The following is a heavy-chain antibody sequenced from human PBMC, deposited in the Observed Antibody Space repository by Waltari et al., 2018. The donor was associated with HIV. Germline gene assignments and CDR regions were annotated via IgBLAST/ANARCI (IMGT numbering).Heavy chain of an antibody. Sequence: QVQLQESGPGLVKPSGTLSLTCAVSGGSISSSNWWSWVRQPPGKGLEWIGELYHSGSTNYNPALKSRGTISVDKSKNQFSLKLSSVTAADTAVYYCARGRERPHYYYYGMDVWGQGTTVTVSS. V-gene: IGHV4-4*02. CDR2: LYHSGST. CDR3: ARGRERPHYYYYGMDV. CDR1: GGSISSSNW. J-gene: IGHJ6*02.